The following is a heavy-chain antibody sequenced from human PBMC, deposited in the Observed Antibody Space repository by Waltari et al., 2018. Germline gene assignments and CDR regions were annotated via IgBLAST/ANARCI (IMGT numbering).Heavy chain of an antibody. V-gene: IGHV4-61*02. Sequence: QVQLQESGPGLVEPSQTLSLTCAVSGGSVSSGGYYWHWIRQPAGKEPEWIGRLYSSGTTTYNPSLKSRVIMSLDTTKNKFSLMLTSVTAADTAVYYCARNYGDYPPAAWGQGILVTVSS. J-gene: IGHJ5*02. CDR3: ARNYGDYPPAA. CDR1: GGSVSSGGYY. CDR2: LYSSGTT. D-gene: IGHD4-17*01.